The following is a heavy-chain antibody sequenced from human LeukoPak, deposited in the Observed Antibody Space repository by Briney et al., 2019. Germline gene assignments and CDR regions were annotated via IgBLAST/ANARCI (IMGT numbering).Heavy chain of an antibody. CDR1: GVTVSSNY. Sequence: GGSLRLSCAASGVTVSSNYMGWIRQAPGKGLEWVSVIYSGGSTYYADSVKGRFTISRDNSKNTLYLQMTSLRAEDTAVYYCARDVGALRVFDYWGQGTLVTVSS. CDR3: ARDVGALRVFDY. V-gene: IGHV3-66*02. D-gene: IGHD3-16*01. CDR2: IYSGGST. J-gene: IGHJ4*02.